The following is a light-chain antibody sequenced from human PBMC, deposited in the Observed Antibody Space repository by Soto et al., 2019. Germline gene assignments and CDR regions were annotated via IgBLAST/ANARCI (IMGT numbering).Light chain of an antibody. J-gene: IGKJ1*01. Sequence: DIQMTQSPSTLSGSVGDKVTITCRASQTISTWLAWYQQKPGKAPKLLIYDASSLESGVPSRFSGSGSGTEFTLTISSLQPDDFATYYCQQYYTYSWTFGQGTKV. CDR2: DAS. V-gene: IGKV1-5*01. CDR1: QTISTW. CDR3: QQYYTYSWT.